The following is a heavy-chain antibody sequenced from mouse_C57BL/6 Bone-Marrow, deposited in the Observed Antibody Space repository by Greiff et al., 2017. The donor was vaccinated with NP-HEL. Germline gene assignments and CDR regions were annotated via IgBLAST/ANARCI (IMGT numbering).Heavy chain of an antibody. V-gene: IGHV3-6*01. CDR1: GYSITSGYY. CDR3: ARCYCYGSSYGYFDV. D-gene: IGHD1-1*01. Sequence: EVQVVESGPGLVKPSQSLSLTCSVTGYSITSGYYWNWIRQFPGNKLEWMGYISYDGSNNYNPSLKNRISITRDTSKNPFFLKLNSVTTEDTATYYCARCYCYGSSYGYFDVWGTGTTVTVSS. CDR2: ISYDGSN. J-gene: IGHJ1*03.